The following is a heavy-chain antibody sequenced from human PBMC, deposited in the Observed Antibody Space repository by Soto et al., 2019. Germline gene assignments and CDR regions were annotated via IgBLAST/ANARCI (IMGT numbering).Heavy chain of an antibody. CDR3: ARPSSRFLEWHD. Sequence: SETLSLTCTVSGGSISSYYWSWIRQPPGKGLEWIGYIYYSGSTNYNPSLKSRVTISVDTSKNQFSLKLSSVTAADTAVYYCARPSSRFLEWHDWGQGTLVTVSS. CDR2: IYYSGST. CDR1: GGSISSYY. J-gene: IGHJ4*02. D-gene: IGHD3-3*01. V-gene: IGHV4-59*01.